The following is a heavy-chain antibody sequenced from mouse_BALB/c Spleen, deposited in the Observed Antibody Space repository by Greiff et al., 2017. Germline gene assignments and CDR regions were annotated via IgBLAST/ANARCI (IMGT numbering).Heavy chain of an antibody. Sequence: DVHLVESGGGLVQPGGSRKLSCAASGFTFSSFGMHWVRQAPEKGLEWVAYISSGSSTIYYADTVKGRFTISRDNPKNTLFLQMTSLRSEDTAMYYCARELGTAWFAYWGQGTLVTVSA. CDR3: ARELGTAWFAY. D-gene: IGHD4-1*01. J-gene: IGHJ3*01. V-gene: IGHV5-17*02. CDR1: GFTFSSFG. CDR2: ISSGSSTI.